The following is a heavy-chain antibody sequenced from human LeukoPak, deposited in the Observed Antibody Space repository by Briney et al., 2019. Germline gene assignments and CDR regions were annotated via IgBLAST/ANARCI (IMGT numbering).Heavy chain of an antibody. V-gene: IGHV4-59*08. Sequence: SETLSLTCTGSGGSMRGYYWSWIRQPPGKGLELIGYVYYSGTANYNPSLESRVTILVDTSKNQFSLNLSSVTAADTAVYYCARTKSGWYYSDYWGQGTLVSVSS. J-gene: IGHJ4*02. CDR3: ARTKSGWYYSDY. D-gene: IGHD6-19*01. CDR2: VYYSGTA. CDR1: GGSMRGYY.